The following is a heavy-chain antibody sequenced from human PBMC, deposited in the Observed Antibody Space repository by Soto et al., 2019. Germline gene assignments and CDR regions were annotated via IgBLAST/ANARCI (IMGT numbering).Heavy chain of an antibody. CDR2: ISWNSGSI. CDR1: GFTFDDYA. Sequence: GGSLRLSCAASGFTFDDYAMHWVRQAPGKGLEWVSGISWNSGSIGYADSVKGRFTISRDNAKNSLYLQMNSLRAEDTALYYCAKASTVALDALDIWGQGTVVTISS. D-gene: IGHD6-19*01. V-gene: IGHV3-9*01. CDR3: AKASTVALDALDI. J-gene: IGHJ3*02.